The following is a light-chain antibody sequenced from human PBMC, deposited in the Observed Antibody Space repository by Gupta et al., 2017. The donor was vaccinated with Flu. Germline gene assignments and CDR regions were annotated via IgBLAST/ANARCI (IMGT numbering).Light chain of an antibody. Sequence: QLALTQSPSASASLGASVKLTCTLSSGHSSYAIAWHQQQPDKGPRYLMKLNSDGSHSKGDGIPDRFSGSSSGAERYLTISSLQSEDEADYYCQTWGTGIQGVFGGGTKLTVL. CDR2: LNSDGSH. J-gene: IGLJ3*02. CDR1: SGHSSYA. CDR3: QTWGTGIQGV. V-gene: IGLV4-69*01.